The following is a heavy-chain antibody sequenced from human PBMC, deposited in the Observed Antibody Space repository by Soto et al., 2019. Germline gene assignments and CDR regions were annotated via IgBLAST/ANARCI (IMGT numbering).Heavy chain of an antibody. CDR3: ARDGDYYYGSGTLDF. CDR1: GFTFSSYG. Sequence: GGSLRLSCAASGFTFSSYGMHWVRQAPGKGLEWVAVIWYDGSNKYYADSVKGRFTISRDNSKNTLYLQMNSLRAEDTAVYYCARDGDYYYGSGTLDFWGQGTLVTVSS. D-gene: IGHD3-10*01. CDR2: IWYDGSNK. V-gene: IGHV3-33*01. J-gene: IGHJ4*02.